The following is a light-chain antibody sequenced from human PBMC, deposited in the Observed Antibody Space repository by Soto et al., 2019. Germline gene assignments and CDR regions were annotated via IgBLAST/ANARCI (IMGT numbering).Light chain of an antibody. CDR1: QSVSSSY. Sequence: EILLTQSPSALSLSPGERATLSCGASQSVSSSYVAWYQHRPGLAPRLLIHDASSRATGIPDRFSGTKSGTDFTLTIRRLEPEDAAVYYCQHYGSSPITFGQGTRLEIK. CDR2: DAS. J-gene: IGKJ5*01. CDR3: QHYGSSPIT. V-gene: IGKV3D-20*01.